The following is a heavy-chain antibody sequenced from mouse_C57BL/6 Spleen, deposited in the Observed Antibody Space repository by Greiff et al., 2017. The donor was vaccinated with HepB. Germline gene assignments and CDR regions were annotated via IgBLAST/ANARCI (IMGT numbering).Heavy chain of an antibody. J-gene: IGHJ1*03. Sequence: EVQGVESGGGLVQPGGSLKLSCAASGFTFSDYYMYWVRQTPEKRLEWVAYISNGGGSTYYPDTVKGRFTISRDNAKNTLYLQMSRLKSEDTAMYYCARPLLERGWYFDVWGTGTTVTVSS. CDR3: ARPLLERGWYFDV. CDR2: ISNGGGST. V-gene: IGHV5-12*01. CDR1: GFTFSDYY. D-gene: IGHD1-1*01.